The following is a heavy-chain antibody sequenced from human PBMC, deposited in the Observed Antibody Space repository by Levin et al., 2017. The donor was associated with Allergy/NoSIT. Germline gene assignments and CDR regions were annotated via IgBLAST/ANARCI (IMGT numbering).Heavy chain of an antibody. CDR1: GFTFSSYA. CDR3: AKDPGGYSSGWYVY. Sequence: GGSLRLSCAASGFTFSSYAMSWVRQAPGKGLEWVSAISGSGGSTYYADSVKGRFTISRDNSKNTLYLQMNSLRAEDTAVYYCAKDPGGYSSGWYVYWGQGTLVTVSS. D-gene: IGHD6-19*01. V-gene: IGHV3-23*01. CDR2: ISGSGGST. J-gene: IGHJ4*02.